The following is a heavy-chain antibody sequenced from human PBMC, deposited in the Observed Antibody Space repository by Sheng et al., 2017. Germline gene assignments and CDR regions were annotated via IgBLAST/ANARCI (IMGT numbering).Heavy chain of an antibody. D-gene: IGHD2-15*01. CDR3: VRSGVPNGFDI. CDR1: GFTFGSYA. J-gene: IGHJ3*02. Sequence: EVQLVESGGGSVHPGESLRLSCAASGFTFGSYAVSWVRQAPGKGLEWISGIDGDGSTTTYADSVKGRFTIFRDNAKNTLYLQMNSLRAEDTAVYYCVRSGVPNGFDIWGQGTMVTVSS. V-gene: IGHV3-74*03. CDR2: IDGDGSTT.